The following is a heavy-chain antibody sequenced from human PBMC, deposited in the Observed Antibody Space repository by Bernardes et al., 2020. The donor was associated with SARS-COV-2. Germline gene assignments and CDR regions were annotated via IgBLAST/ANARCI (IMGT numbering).Heavy chain of an antibody. J-gene: IGHJ3*02. V-gene: IGHV3-74*01. CDR3: AREGYSSAFDI. Sequence: GSLRLSCAASGFTFSSYWMHWVRQAPGKGLVWVSRINSDGSSTSYADSVKGRFTISRDNAKNTLYLQMNSLRAEDTAVYYCAREGYSSAFDIWGQGTMVTVSS. D-gene: IGHD5-18*01. CDR1: GFTFSSYW. CDR2: INSDGSST.